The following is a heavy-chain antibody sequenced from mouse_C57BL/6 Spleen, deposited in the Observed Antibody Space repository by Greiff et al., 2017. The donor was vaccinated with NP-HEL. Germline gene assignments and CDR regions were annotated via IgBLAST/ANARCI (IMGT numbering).Heavy chain of an antibody. J-gene: IGHJ2*01. D-gene: IGHD1-1*01. CDR2: ISYDGSN. CDR1: GYSITSGYY. Sequence: ESGPGLVKPSQSLSLTCSVTGYSITSGYYWNWIRQFPGNKLEWMGYISYDGSNNYNPSLKNRISITRDTSKNQFFLKLNSVTPEDTATYYCARDGLLRYFDYWGQGTTLTVSS. CDR3: ARDGLLRYFDY. V-gene: IGHV3-6*01.